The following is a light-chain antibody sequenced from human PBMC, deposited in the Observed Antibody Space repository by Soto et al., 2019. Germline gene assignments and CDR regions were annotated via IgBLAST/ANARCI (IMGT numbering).Light chain of an antibody. Sequence: QSALTQPASVSGSPGQSITISCTGTSSDVGGYNYVSWYQQHPGKAPKLMIYDVSNRPSGVSNRFSGSKSGNTASLTISGLQADYEADYYCSSYTSSSTLLYVFGTGTKLTVL. V-gene: IGLV2-14*01. J-gene: IGLJ1*01. CDR2: DVS. CDR3: SSYTSSSTLLYV. CDR1: SSDVGGYNY.